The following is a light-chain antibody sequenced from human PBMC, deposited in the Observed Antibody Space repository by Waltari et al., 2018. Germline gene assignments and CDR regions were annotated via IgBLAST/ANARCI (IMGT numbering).Light chain of an antibody. J-gene: IGKJ4*01. V-gene: IGKV3-11*01. CDR2: DAS. CDR3: QQRYNWPPVLT. CDR1: QTVSTS. Sequence: ELVLTQSPVTLSLSPEERATLSSRASQTVSTSLAWYQQKPGQATRLLIYDASNRATGIPASVSGSGSGTDFTLTISSLEPEDFAVYYCQQRYNWPPVLTFGGGTKVEIK.